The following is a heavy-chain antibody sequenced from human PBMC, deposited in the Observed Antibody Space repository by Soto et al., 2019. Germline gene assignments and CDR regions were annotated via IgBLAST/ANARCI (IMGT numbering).Heavy chain of an antibody. CDR1: GYTFTSYD. Sequence: QVQLVQSGAEVKKPGASVKVSCKASGYTFTSYDINWVRQATGQGLEWMGWMIPNSGNTGYAQKYQGRLTMTRNNSTSTAYMELSSLRSEDTAVYSCARGNGGSYDWFDPWGQGTLVTVSS. V-gene: IGHV1-8*01. CDR3: ARGNGGSYDWFDP. CDR2: MIPNSGNT. D-gene: IGHD1-26*01. J-gene: IGHJ5*02.